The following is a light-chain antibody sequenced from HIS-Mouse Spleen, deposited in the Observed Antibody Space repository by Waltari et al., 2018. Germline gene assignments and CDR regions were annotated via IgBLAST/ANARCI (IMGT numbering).Light chain of an antibody. CDR2: EGS. CDR1: SSDVGSDNL. Sequence: QSALTQPASVSGSPGQSITISCTGPSSDVGSDNLVPWYQQHPGKAPKLMIYEGSKRPSGVSNRFSGSKSGNTASLTISGLQAEDEADYYCCSYAGSSTWVFGGGTKLTVL. J-gene: IGLJ3*02. V-gene: IGLV2-23*01. CDR3: CSYAGSSTWV.